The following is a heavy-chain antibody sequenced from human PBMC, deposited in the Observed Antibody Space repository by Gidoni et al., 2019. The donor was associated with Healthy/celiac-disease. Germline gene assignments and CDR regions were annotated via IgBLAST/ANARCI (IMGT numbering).Heavy chain of an antibody. J-gene: IGHJ6*02. CDR2: ISSSSSTI. Sequence: EVQLVESGGGWVQPGGSRRLSCEASGFTFSSYSMNWVRQAPVKGLEWVSYISSSSSTIYYADSVKGRFTISRDNAKNSLYLQMNSLRAEDTAVYYCARDRNGMDVWGQGTTVTVSS. CDR1: GFTFSSYS. V-gene: IGHV3-48*01. CDR3: ARDRNGMDV.